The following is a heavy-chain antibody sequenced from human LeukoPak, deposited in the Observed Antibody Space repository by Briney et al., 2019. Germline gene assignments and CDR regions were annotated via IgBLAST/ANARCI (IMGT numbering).Heavy chain of an antibody. V-gene: IGHV3-21*01. J-gene: IGHJ5*02. Sequence: PGGSLRLSCAASGFTFSSYSMNGVRQAPGKGLDWVSSISSSSSYIYYADSVKGRFTISRDNAKNSLYLQMNSLRAEDTAVYYCAREVDYYGSGSAGWFDPWGQGTLVTVSS. CDR1: GFTFSSYS. CDR3: AREVDYYGSGSAGWFDP. CDR2: ISSSSSYI. D-gene: IGHD3-10*01.